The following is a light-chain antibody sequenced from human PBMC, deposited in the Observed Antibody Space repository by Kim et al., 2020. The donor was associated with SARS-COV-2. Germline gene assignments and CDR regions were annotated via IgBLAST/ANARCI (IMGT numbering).Light chain of an antibody. CDR1: QSVNSN. CDR3: QQHNNWPPLT. Sequence: EILMTQSPATLSVSPGERATLSCRASQSVNSNLAWYQQKPGQAPRLLIYGASTRATGIPARFSGSGSGTEFTLTISSLQSEDFAVYYCQQHNNWPPLTFGGGTKVDIK. CDR2: GAS. J-gene: IGKJ4*01. V-gene: IGKV3-15*01.